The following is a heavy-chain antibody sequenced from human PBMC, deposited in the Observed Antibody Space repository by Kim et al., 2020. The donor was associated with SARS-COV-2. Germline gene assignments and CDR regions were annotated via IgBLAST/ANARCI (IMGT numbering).Heavy chain of an antibody. Sequence: GESLKISCEGSGYSFSSFWIGWVRQMPGKGLEWMGIIYPGDSDTRYSRAFQGQVTISADKSISTAYLQWSSLKASDTAMYYCARPSTMVRGVVIGSGAFDIWGQGTMVTVSS. J-gene: IGHJ3*02. CDR2: IYPGDSDT. D-gene: IGHD3-10*01. V-gene: IGHV5-51*01. CDR3: ARPSTMVRGVVIGSGAFDI. CDR1: GYSFSSFW.